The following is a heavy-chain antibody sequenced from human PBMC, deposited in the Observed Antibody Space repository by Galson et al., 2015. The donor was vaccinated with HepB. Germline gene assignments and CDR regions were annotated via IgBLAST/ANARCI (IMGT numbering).Heavy chain of an antibody. D-gene: IGHD3-3*01. J-gene: IGHJ6*02. Sequence: SLRLSCAASGFTVSSNYMSWVRQAPGKGLEWVSVIYSGGSTYYADSVKGRFTISRDNSKNTLYLQMNSLRAEDTAVYYCARDPGFFYDFGFDYGMDVWGQGTTVTVSS. CDR1: GFTVSSNY. CDR2: IYSGGST. CDR3: ARDPGFFYDFGFDYGMDV. V-gene: IGHV3-53*01.